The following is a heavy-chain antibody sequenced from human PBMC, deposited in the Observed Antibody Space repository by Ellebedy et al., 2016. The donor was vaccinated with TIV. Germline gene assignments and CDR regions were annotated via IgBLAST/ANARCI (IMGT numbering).Heavy chain of an antibody. Sequence: GESLKISCTASGFIFNNYGMHWVRQAPGKGLEWVAFIWYDGSNKYYADSVKGRFTISRDNSKNTLYLQMNSLGVEDTAVFYCARDRHVDRGDCLDYWGKGTLVTVSS. CDR3: ARDRHVDRGDCLDY. CDR2: IWYDGSNK. CDR1: GFIFNNYG. V-gene: IGHV3-33*01. D-gene: IGHD2-21*02. J-gene: IGHJ4*02.